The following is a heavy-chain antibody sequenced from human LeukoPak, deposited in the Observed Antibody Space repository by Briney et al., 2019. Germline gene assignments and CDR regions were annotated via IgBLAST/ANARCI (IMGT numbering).Heavy chain of an antibody. D-gene: IGHD3-9*01. CDR3: ARGRRYYDISTRNYYYYYMDV. V-gene: IGHV4-59*01. Sequence: SETLSLTCTVSGGSISSYYWSWIRQPPGRGLEWIGYIYYSGSTNYNPSLKSRVTISVDTSKNQFSLKLSSVTAADTAVYYCARGRRYYDISTRNYYYYYMDVWGKGTTVTVSS. CDR2: IYYSGST. J-gene: IGHJ6*03. CDR1: GGSISSYY.